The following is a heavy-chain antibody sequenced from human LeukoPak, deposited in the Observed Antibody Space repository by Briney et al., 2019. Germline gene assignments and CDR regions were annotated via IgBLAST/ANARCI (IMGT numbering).Heavy chain of an antibody. CDR1: GGSISSYY. CDR2: ISYSANT. Sequence: PSETLSLTCTVSGGSISSYYWSWVRQPPGKGLEWIGYISYSANTNYNPSLKSRVTISVDTSKNQFSLRLSSVTAADTAVYYCARQGGYIAPLALWGQGTLVTVSS. V-gene: IGHV4-59*08. D-gene: IGHD6-13*01. J-gene: IGHJ4*02. CDR3: ARQGGYIAPLAL.